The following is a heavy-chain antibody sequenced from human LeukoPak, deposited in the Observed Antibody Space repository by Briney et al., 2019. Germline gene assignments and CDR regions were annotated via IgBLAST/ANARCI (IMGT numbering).Heavy chain of an antibody. Sequence: GGSLRLSCAASGFTFSDFYMSWIRQAPGKGLEWVSYICSTGSYTDYADSVKGRFTISRDNAKNSLYLQMNSLRAEDTAVYYCARDRLQYSYGYDYWGQGTLVTVSS. CDR1: GFTFSDFY. V-gene: IGHV3-11*05. CDR3: ARDRLQYSYGYDY. CDR2: ICSTGSYT. J-gene: IGHJ4*02. D-gene: IGHD5-18*01.